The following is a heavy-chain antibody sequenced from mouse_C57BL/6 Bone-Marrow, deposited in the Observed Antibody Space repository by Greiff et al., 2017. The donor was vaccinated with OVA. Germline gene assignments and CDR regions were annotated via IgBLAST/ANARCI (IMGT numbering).Heavy chain of an antibody. CDR2: INPNNGGT. V-gene: IGHV1-22*01. CDR1: GYTFTDYN. CDR3: ARGGIRVITTVPGNY. Sequence: EVQLQQSGPELVKPGASVKMSCKASGYTFTDYNMHWVKQSHGKSLEWIGYINPNNGGTSYNQKFKGKATLTVNKSSSTAYMELRSLTSEDSAVYYCARGGIRVITTVPGNYWGQGTTLTVSS. J-gene: IGHJ2*01. D-gene: IGHD1-1*01.